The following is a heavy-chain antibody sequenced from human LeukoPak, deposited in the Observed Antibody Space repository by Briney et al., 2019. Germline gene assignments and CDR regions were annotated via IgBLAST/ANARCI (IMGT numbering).Heavy chain of an antibody. Sequence: SETLSPTCTVSGGSISSSSYYWGWIRQPPGKGLEGIGSIYYSGSTYYNPSLKSRVTISVDTSKNQFSLKLSSVTAADTAVYYCARQQSGSYLVDFDYWGQGTLVTVSS. CDR3: ARQQSGSYLVDFDY. V-gene: IGHV4-39*01. D-gene: IGHD1-26*01. CDR1: GGSISSSSYY. CDR2: IYYSGST. J-gene: IGHJ4*02.